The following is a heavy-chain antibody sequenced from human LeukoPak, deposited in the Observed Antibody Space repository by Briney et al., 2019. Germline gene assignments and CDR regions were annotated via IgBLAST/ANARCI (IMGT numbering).Heavy chain of an antibody. CDR3: ARDLMTTLFEVDY. Sequence: GGSLRLSCAASGFTFSSYGMHWVRQAPGKGLEWVAFIRYDGSNKYYADSVKGRFTISRDNAKNSLYLQMNSLRAEDTAVYYCARDLMTTLFEVDYWGQGTLVTVSS. V-gene: IGHV3-30*02. D-gene: IGHD4-11*01. J-gene: IGHJ4*02. CDR2: IRYDGSNK. CDR1: GFTFSSYG.